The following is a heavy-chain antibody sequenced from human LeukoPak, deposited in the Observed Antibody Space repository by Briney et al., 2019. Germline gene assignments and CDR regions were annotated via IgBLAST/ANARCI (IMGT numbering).Heavy chain of an antibody. CDR3: ARDYKYAFDN. CDR2: IGISSGNT. CDR1: GFRFSDYS. V-gene: IGHV3-48*01. J-gene: IGHJ4*02. D-gene: IGHD5-24*01. Sequence: GGSLRLSCAASGFRFSDYSMNWVRQAPGKGLEWISYIGISSGNTNYADSVKGRFTISGDKAKNSLYLQMNSLRVGDTAVYYCARDYKYAFDNWGKGTLVTVSS.